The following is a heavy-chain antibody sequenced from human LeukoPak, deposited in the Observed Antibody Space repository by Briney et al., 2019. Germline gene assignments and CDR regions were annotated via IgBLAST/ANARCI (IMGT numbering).Heavy chain of an antibody. J-gene: IGHJ4*02. CDR2: INHSGST. Sequence: SETLSLTCAVYGGSFSGYYWRWIRHPPGKGLEWIGEINHSGSTNYNPSLKSRVTISVDTSKNLFSLKLSSLTAADTAVYYCARDYYTADYWGQGTLVTVSS. V-gene: IGHV4-34*01. CDR1: GGSFSGYY. D-gene: IGHD3-3*01. CDR3: ARDYYTADY.